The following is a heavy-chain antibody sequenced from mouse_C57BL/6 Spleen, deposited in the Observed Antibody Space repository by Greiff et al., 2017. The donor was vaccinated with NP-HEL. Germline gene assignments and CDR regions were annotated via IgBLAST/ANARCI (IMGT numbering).Heavy chain of an antibody. CDR3: ARDNYSRYFDV. Sequence: EVMLVESGPGMVKPSQSLSLTCTVTGYSITSGYDWHWIRHFPGNKLEWMGYISYSGSTNYNPSLKSRISITHDTSKNHFFLKLNSVTTEDTATYYCARDNYSRYFDVWGTGTTVTVSS. D-gene: IGHD2-5*01. CDR2: ISYSGST. J-gene: IGHJ1*03. CDR1: GYSITSGYD. V-gene: IGHV3-1*01.